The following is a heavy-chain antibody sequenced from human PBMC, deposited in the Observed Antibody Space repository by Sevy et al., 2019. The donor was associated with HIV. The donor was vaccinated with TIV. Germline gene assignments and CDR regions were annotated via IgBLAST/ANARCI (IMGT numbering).Heavy chain of an antibody. CDR3: ARSRVVAYCVGDCYSDAFDI. D-gene: IGHD2-21*02. Sequence: GGCLRLSCAASGFTFSSYSMNWVRQAPGKGLEWVSYISSSSSTIYYADSVKGRFTISRDNAKNSLYLQMNSLRDEDTAVYYCARSRVVAYCVGDCYSDAFDIWGQGTMVTVSS. CDR1: GFTFSSYS. V-gene: IGHV3-48*02. J-gene: IGHJ3*02. CDR2: ISSSSSTI.